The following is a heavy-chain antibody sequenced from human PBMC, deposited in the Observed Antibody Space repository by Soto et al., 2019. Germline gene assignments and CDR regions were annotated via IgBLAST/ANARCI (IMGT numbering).Heavy chain of an antibody. V-gene: IGHV3-21*06. J-gene: IGHJ4*02. CDR1: GYTFTRHY. CDR3: ARESEDLTSNFDY. CDR2: ISSTTNYI. Sequence: SCKASGYTFTRHYMHCVRQAPGKGLEWVSSISSTTNYIYYGDSMKGRFTISGDNAKNSLYLEMNSLRAEDTAVYYCARESEDLTSNFDYWGQGTLVTVSS.